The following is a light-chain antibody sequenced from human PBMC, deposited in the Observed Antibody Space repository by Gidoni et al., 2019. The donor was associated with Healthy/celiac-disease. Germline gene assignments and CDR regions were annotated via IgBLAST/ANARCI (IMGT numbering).Light chain of an antibody. V-gene: IGKV1-5*01. J-gene: IGKJ1*01. CDR2: DAS. CDR1: QSISSW. CDR3: QQYNSYPWT. Sequence: DIHRILSPSTLSASVGDRVTITCRVSQSISSWWAWYQQKPGKGPKLLIYDASSLESGVPSRFSGSGSGTEFTLTISSLQPDDFATYYCQQYNSYPWTFGQGTKVEIK.